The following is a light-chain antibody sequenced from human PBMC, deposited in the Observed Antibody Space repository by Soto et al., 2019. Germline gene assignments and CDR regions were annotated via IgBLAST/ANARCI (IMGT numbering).Light chain of an antibody. J-gene: IGLJ1*01. CDR2: DVS. V-gene: IGLV2-14*01. CDR3: SSYTSSSTLYV. CDR1: SSDVGDYNY. Sequence: QSALTQPASVSGSPGQSITISCTGTSSDVGDYNYVSWYRQHPGKVPKLMIYDVSNRPSGVSNRFSGSKSGNTASLTISGLQAEDEADYYCSSYTSSSTLYVFGTGTKLTVL.